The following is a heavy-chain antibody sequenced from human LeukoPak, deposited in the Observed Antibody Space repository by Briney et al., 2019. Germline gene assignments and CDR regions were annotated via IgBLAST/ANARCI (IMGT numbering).Heavy chain of an antibody. CDR2: INHSGST. V-gene: IGHV4-34*01. CDR1: GGSFSGYY. Sequence: SETLSLTCAVYGGSFSGYYWGWIRQPPGKGLEWIGEINHSGSTNYNPSLKSRVTISVDTSKNQFSLKLSSVTAADTAVYYCARSGIAAVHWGQGTLVTVSS. CDR3: ARSGIAAVH. J-gene: IGHJ4*02. D-gene: IGHD6-13*01.